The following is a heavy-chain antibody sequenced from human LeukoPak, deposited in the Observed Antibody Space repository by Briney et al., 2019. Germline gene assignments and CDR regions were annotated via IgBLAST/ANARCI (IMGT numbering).Heavy chain of an antibody. V-gene: IGHV3-23*01. CDR2: ISGSGGST. Sequence: GGSLRLSCAASGFTFSSYAMSWVRQAPGKGLEWVSAISGSGGSTYYADSVKGRFTISRDNSKNTLYLQMNSLRAEDTAVYYCAKERMIVVVIGTEFDYWGQGTLVTVSS. D-gene: IGHD3-22*01. J-gene: IGHJ4*02. CDR1: GFTFSSYA. CDR3: AKERMIVVVIGTEFDY.